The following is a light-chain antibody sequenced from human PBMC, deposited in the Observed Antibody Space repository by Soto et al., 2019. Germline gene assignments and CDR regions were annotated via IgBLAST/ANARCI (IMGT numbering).Light chain of an antibody. J-gene: IGKJ1*01. CDR1: QTLSNSF. Sequence: VLTKSPCTLSLSPGERATLSYRASQTLSNSFIAWYQQKPGQAPRLLIYGASNRATGIPDRFSGSGSGTDFTLTISRLEPEDFAVYYCQQYGSSGTFGQGTKVDIK. V-gene: IGKV3-20*01. CDR3: QQYGSSGT. CDR2: GAS.